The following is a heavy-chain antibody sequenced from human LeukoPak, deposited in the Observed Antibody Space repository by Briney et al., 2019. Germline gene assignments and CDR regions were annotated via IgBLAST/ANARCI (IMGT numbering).Heavy chain of an antibody. D-gene: IGHD2-2*01. CDR3: ARVVIHCSSTSCQNWFDP. CDR2: IYYSGST. Sequence: ASETLSLTCTVSGGSISSSSYYWGWIRRPPGKGLEWIGSIYYSGSTYYNSSLKSRVTISVDTSKNQFSLKLSSVTAADTAVYYCARVVIHCSSTSCQNWFDPWGQGTLVTVSS. V-gene: IGHV4-39*07. CDR1: GGSISSSSYY. J-gene: IGHJ5*02.